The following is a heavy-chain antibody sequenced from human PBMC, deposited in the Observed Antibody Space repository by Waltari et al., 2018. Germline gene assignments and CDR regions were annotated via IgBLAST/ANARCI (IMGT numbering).Heavy chain of an antibody. D-gene: IGHD7-27*01. V-gene: IGHV3-21*01. CDR3: ARGGWGFYLDL. Sequence: EVQLLESGGGLVKPGGSLGLSCAASGFTCRPYNMNWVRQAPGKGLEWVSSVSSNGAYIHYGDSVKGRFTISRDNAKTSLYLQMNGLRDEDTAVYYCARGGWGFYLDLWGQGALVTVSS. CDR2: VSSNGAYI. J-gene: IGHJ5*02. CDR1: GFTCRPYN.